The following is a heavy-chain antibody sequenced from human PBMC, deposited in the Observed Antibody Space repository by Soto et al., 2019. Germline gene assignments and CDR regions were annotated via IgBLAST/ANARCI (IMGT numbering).Heavy chain of an antibody. D-gene: IGHD3-22*01. Sequence: SETLSLTCTVSGGSMNIYYWTWIRQPPGKGLEWTGYVRDTGSTNYNPSLKSRVTISIDTSRNQFSLSLSSVTAADTAVYFCARYSPPKKTYDSNPGWFDPWGQGTLVTVSS. CDR3: ARYSPPKKTYDSNPGWFDP. V-gene: IGHV4-59*01. J-gene: IGHJ5*02. CDR1: GGSMNIYY. CDR2: VRDTGST.